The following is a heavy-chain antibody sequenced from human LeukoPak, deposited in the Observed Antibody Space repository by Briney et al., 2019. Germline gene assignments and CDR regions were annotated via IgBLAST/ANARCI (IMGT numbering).Heavy chain of an antibody. V-gene: IGHV5-51*01. Sequence: GESLKISCKGSGYSFSNYWIGWVRQMPGKGLEWMGIIYPGDSDTRYSPSFQGQVTISADKSISTAYLQWSSLKASDTAMYYCARGSVVTATISPFDYWGQGTLVTVSS. CDR2: IYPGDSDT. D-gene: IGHD2-21*02. J-gene: IGHJ4*02. CDR1: GYSFSNYW. CDR3: ARGSVVTATISPFDY.